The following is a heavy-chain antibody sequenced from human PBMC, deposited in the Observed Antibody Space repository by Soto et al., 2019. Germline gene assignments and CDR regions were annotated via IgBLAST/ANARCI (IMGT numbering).Heavy chain of an antibody. V-gene: IGHV3-48*02. Sequence: GGSLRLSCAASGFAFSSYSMNWVRQAPGKGLEWVSYISSSSSLILYADSVKGRFTISRDNAKDSLFLQLNSLRDEDTALYYCARDLIYAFDIWGQGTMVTVSS. CDR1: GFAFSSYS. CDR2: ISSSSSLI. J-gene: IGHJ3*02. CDR3: ARDLIYAFDI. D-gene: IGHD2-8*01.